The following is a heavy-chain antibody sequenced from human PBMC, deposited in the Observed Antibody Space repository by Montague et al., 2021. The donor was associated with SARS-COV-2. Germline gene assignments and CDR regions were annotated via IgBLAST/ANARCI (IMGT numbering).Heavy chain of an antibody. CDR3: ARRGRLLWFGELFFAFDM. V-gene: IGHV4-39*01. J-gene: IGHJ3*02. CDR2: IYYSGST. D-gene: IGHD3-10*01. Sequence: SETLSLTCTVSGGSISSSSYYWGWIRRPPGKGLEWIGSIYYSGSTYYNPSLKSRVTISVDTSKNQFSLKLSSVTAADTAVYYCARRGRLLWFGELFFAFDMWGQGTMVTVSS. CDR1: GGSISSSSYY.